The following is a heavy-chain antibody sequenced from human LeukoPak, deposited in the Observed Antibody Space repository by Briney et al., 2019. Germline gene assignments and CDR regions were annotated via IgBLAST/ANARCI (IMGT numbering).Heavy chain of an antibody. D-gene: IGHD3-10*01. V-gene: IGHV3-21*04. CDR1: GFTFSSYS. J-gene: IGHJ4*02. Sequence: PGGSLRLSCAASGFTFSSYSMNWVRQAPGKGLEWVSSISSSSSYIYYADSVKGRFTISRDNSKNSLYLQMNSLRTEDTALYYCAKDMWRFGELDYDYWGQGTLVTVSS. CDR3: AKDMWRFGELDYDY. CDR2: ISSSSSYI.